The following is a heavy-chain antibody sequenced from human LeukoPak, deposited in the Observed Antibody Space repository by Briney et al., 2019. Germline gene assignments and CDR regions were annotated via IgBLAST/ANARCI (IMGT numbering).Heavy chain of an antibody. CDR3: AGANGPREVSGMDV. D-gene: IGHD1-1*01. Sequence: GGSLRLSCEASGFTYSNYAMNWVRQAPGKGLEWVSAITGSGDYTYYADSVKGRFTISRDNSKNTLYPQMNSLRAEDTAVYYCAGANGPREVSGMDVWGQGTTVTVSS. V-gene: IGHV3-23*01. CDR2: ITGSGDYT. CDR1: GFTYSNYA. J-gene: IGHJ6*02.